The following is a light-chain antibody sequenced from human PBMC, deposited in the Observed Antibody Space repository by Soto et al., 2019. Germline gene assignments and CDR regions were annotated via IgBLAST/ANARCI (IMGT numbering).Light chain of an antibody. V-gene: IGKV3-11*01. CDR3: QQRTDRPPWT. CDR1: QSIGLA. Sequence: EIVLTQAPATLSLSPGERATLSCRASQSIGLAIAWYQHKPGQAPRLLIFDASQRATGIPARFRGSGSGTDFTLSVSNLEPEDFAVYYCQQRTDRPPWTFGQGTNVDIK. J-gene: IGKJ1*01. CDR2: DAS.